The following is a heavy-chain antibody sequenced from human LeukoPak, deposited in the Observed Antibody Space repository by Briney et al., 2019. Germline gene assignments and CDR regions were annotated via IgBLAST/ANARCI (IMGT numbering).Heavy chain of an antibody. CDR2: IYYSGST. V-gene: IGHV4-39*01. CDR1: GGSISSSSYY. D-gene: IGHD2-15*01. Sequence: PSETLSLTCTVSGGSISSSSYYWGWIRQPPGKGLEWIASIYYSGSTYYNPSLKSRVTISVDTSNNQCSLKLSSVTAADTAVYHCARLSLGVPATLLDYWGQGTLVTVSS. J-gene: IGHJ4*02. CDR3: ARLSLGVPATLLDY.